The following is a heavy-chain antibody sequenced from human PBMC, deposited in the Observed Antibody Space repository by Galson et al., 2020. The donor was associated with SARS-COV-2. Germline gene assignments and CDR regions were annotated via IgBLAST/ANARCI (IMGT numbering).Heavy chain of an antibody. CDR2: INPSGGST. CDR1: GYTFSYYA. J-gene: IGHJ4*02. V-gene: IGHV1-46*01. D-gene: IGHD3-10*01. Sequence: ASVKVSCKASGYTFSYYAMHWVRQAPGQGLEWMGIINPSGGSTTYAQKFQGRVTMSRDTSTTTVYMQLSSLRSEDTAMYYCAKCGYYGSGSYYFFDYWGQGTLVTVSS. CDR3: AKCGYYGSGSYYFFDY.